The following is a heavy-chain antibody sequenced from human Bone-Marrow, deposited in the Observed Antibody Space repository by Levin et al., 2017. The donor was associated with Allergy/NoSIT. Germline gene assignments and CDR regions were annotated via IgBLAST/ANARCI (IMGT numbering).Heavy chain of an antibody. CDR1: GGSISSYY. V-gene: IGHV4-59*08. CDR2: IYYSGST. CDR3: ARYIFLGGFDP. D-gene: IGHD3-16*01. J-gene: IGHJ5*02. Sequence: SQTLSLTCTVSGGSISSYYWSWIRQPPGKGLEWIGYIYYSGSTNYNPSLKSRVTISVDTSKNQFSLKLSSVTAADTAVYYCARYIFLGGFDPWGQGTLVTVSS.